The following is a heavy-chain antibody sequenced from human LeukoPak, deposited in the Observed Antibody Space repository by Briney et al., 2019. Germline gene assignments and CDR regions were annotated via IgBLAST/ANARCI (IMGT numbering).Heavy chain of an antibody. J-gene: IGHJ3*02. D-gene: IGHD3-10*01. CDR3: ARGPSYYGSGRKAFDI. CDR2: IGTAGDT. Sequence: GGSLRLSCAASGLTFSSYDMHWVRQATGKGLEWVSAIGTAGDTYYPGSVKGRFTISRENAKNSLYLQMNSLRAGDTAVYYCARGPSYYGSGRKAFDIWGQGTMVTVSS. V-gene: IGHV3-13*04. CDR1: GLTFSSYD.